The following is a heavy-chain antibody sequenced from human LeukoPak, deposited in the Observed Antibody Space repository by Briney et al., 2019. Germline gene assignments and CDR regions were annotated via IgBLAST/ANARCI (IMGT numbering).Heavy chain of an antibody. CDR3: AKDSSIAARVFDY. CDR2: ISWNSGSI. V-gene: IGHV3-9*01. J-gene: IGHJ4*02. CDR1: GFTFDDYA. Sequence: GGSLRLSCAASGFTFDDYAMHWVRQAPGKGLEWVSGISWNSGSIGYADPVKGRFTISRDNAKNSLYLQMNSLRAEDTALYYCAKDSSIAARVFDYWGQGTLVTVSS. D-gene: IGHD6-6*01.